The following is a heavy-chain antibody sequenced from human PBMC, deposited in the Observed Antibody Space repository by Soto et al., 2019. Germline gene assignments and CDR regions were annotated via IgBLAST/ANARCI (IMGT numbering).Heavy chain of an antibody. V-gene: IGHV4-31*03. D-gene: IGHD3-10*01. J-gene: IGHJ4*02. Sequence: PSGTLSLTRTVSGGSPSRGGYYLGWVRQPPGKGLEWIGYIYYSGSTHYNPSLKSRVTISVDTSKNQFSLKLSSVTAADTAVYYCAMRNGLLRFGELLDWGQGTLVTVSS. CDR2: IYYSGST. CDR3: AMRNGLLRFGELLD. CDR1: GGSPSRGGYY.